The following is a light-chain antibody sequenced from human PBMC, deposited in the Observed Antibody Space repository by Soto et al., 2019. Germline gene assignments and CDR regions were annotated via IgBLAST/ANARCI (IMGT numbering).Light chain of an antibody. Sequence: DIQMTQSPSSLSASVGDRVTITCRASQTISTDLNWYHQKPGKAPKLLIYAASALQSGVPSRFSGSGSGTDFTLTISSLQPEDFATYYCQQTYPTPLTFGGGTKVEIK. V-gene: IGKV1-39*01. CDR1: QTISTD. J-gene: IGKJ4*01. CDR2: AAS. CDR3: QQTYPTPLT.